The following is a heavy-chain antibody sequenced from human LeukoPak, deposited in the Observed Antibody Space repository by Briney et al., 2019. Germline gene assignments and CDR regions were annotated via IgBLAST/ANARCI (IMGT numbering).Heavy chain of an antibody. CDR3: ARHEYSGSYYGLSWFDP. Sequence: SETLSLTCTLSGGSLSSSGYYWGWIRQPPGKGLEWIASIYYSGSTHYNPSPKSRATRSVDTSKNQLPLKLSSLTAADTAVYYCARHEYSGSYYGLSWFDPWGQGTLVTVSS. V-gene: IGHV4-39*01. CDR1: GGSLSSSGYY. D-gene: IGHD1-26*01. CDR2: IYYSGST. J-gene: IGHJ5*02.